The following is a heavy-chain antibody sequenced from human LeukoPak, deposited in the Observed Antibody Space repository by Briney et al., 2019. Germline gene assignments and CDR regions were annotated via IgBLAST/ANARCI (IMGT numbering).Heavy chain of an antibody. CDR1: GFTFSTNS. V-gene: IGHV3-21*01. Sequence: GGSLRLSCAASGFTFSTNSMNWVRQAPGKGLEWVSSIGISSSHTFYADSVKGRFTISRDNAENSVYLQMNSLRAEDTAVYYCARGNYYYFLDYWGQGTLVTVSS. CDR2: IGISSSHT. D-gene: IGHD3-22*01. CDR3: ARGNYYYFLDY. J-gene: IGHJ4*02.